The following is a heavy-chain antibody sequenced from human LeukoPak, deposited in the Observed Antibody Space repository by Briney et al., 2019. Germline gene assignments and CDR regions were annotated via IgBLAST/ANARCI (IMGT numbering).Heavy chain of an antibody. CDR1: QFTFNNFP. CDR3: AREPYDISGYGMDV. D-gene: IGHD3-22*01. CDR2: IAYDGTNI. V-gene: IGHV3-30-3*01. J-gene: IGHJ6*02. Sequence: GGSLRLSCAASQFTFNNFPMHWVRQAPGKGLEWVATIAYDGTNIFYADSVRGRFTISRDNSKSALFLEMNSLRGEDTAVYYCAREPYDISGYGMDVWGQGTMVTVSS.